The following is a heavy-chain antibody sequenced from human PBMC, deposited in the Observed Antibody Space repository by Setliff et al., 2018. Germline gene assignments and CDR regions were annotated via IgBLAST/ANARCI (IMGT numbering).Heavy chain of an antibody. J-gene: IGHJ2*01. CDR2: IYYSGTT. CDR1: DFSVGSVYY. D-gene: IGHD2-2*01. CDR3: ARTSTGRYFDF. Sequence: SETLSLTCAVSDFSVGSVYYWGWIRRPPRRGLEWIANIYYSGTTHYSPSFESRVTMSVDTSKNQVSLKLSSVTAADSALYYCARTSTGRYFDFWGRGTLGTV. V-gene: IGHV4-38-2*01.